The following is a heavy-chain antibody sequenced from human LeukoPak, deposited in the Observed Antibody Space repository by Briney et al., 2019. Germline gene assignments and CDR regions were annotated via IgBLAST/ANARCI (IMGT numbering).Heavy chain of an antibody. D-gene: IGHD3-10*01. V-gene: IGHV4-4*07. J-gene: IGHJ5*02. Sequence: SETLSLTCTVSGGSISSYYWSWIRQRAGKGLEWIGRIYTSGSTNYNPSLKSRVTMSVDTSKNQFSLKLSSVTAADTAVYYCARSSNYGSGSYFWFDPWGQGTLVTVSS. CDR2: IYTSGST. CDR1: GGSISSYY. CDR3: ARSSNYGSGSYFWFDP.